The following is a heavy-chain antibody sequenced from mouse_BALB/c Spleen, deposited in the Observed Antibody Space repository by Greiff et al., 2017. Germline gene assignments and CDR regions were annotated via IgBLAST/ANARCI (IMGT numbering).Heavy chain of an antibody. D-gene: IGHD2-1*01. Sequence: EVKLMESGGGLVQPGGSLRLSCATSGFTFSDFYMEWVRQPPGKRLEWIAASRNKANDYTTEYSASVKGRFIVSRDTSQSILYLQMNALRAEDTAIYYCARGRGNDYFDYWGQGTTLTVSS. CDR3: ARGRGNDYFDY. J-gene: IGHJ2*01. V-gene: IGHV7-1*02. CDR1: GFTFSDFY. CDR2: SRNKANDYTT.